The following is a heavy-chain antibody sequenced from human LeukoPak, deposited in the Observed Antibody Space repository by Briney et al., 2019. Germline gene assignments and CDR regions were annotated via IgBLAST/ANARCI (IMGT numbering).Heavy chain of an antibody. CDR2: IYTSGST. V-gene: IGHV4-4*07. CDR1: GGSISSYY. J-gene: IGHJ4*02. CDR3: ARDPTDFWSGSYYFDY. D-gene: IGHD3-3*01. Sequence: MPSETLSLTCTVSGGSISSYYWSWIRQPAGKGLEWIGRIYTSGSTNYNPSLKSRVTMSVDTSKNQFSLKLSSVTAADTAVYYCARDPTDFWSGSYYFDYWGRGTLVTVSS.